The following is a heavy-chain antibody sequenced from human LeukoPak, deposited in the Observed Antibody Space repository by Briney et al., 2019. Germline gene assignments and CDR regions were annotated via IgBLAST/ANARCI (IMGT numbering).Heavy chain of an antibody. CDR3: ASSVSRYCSGGSCYSGFDP. CDR1: GYTFTSYG. D-gene: IGHD2-15*01. Sequence: ASVKVSCKASGYTFTSYGISWVRQAPGQGLEWMGWISAYNGNTNYAQKLQGRVTITADESTSTAYMELSSLRSEDTAVYYCASSVSRYCSGGSCYSGFDPWGQGTLVTVSS. J-gene: IGHJ5*02. CDR2: ISAYNGNT. V-gene: IGHV1-18*01.